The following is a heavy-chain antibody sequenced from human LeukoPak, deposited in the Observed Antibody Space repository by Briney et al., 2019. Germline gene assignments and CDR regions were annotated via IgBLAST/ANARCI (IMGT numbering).Heavy chain of an antibody. CDR3: ARDTSYSGSYGDY. D-gene: IGHD1-26*01. Sequence: GGSLRLSCAASGFTFSTYALSWVRQAPGKGLEWVSTISGSGGSTYYADSVKGRFTISRDNSKNTLYLQMNSLRAEDTAVYYCARDTSYSGSYGDYWGQGTLVTVSS. CDR1: GFTFSTYA. J-gene: IGHJ4*02. V-gene: IGHV3-23*01. CDR2: ISGSGGST.